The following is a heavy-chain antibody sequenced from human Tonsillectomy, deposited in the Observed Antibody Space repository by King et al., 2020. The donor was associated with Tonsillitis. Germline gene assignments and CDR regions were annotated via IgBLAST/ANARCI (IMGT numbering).Heavy chain of an antibody. CDR1: GFTFSSYA. CDR2: IYSAGSST. J-gene: IGHJ4*02. CDR3: AKFAPFSYYCYGGSNHFYH. V-gene: IGHV3-23*03. D-gene: IGHD3-22*01. Sequence: VQLVESGGGLVQPGGSLRLSCAASGFTFSSYAMSWVRQAPGKGLEWVSVIYSAGSSTYYADSVKGRFTISRDNSKNTLYLQMNSLRAEDTAVYYCAKFAPFSYYCYGGSNHFYHWGQGTLVTVSS.